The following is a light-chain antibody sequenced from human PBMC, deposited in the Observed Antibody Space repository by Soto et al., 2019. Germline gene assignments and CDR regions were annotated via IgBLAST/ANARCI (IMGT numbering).Light chain of an antibody. V-gene: IGKV1-5*01. CDR1: QSITTW. J-gene: IGKJ1*01. CDR2: DVS. CDR3: QHYKMYSPWT. Sequence: MQMTQYTSTVSAYVGASVTITCWASQSITTWLAWYQQRPGKAPKLLIYDVSSLQSGVPSRFSGSGSGTEFTLTISSLQPDDFATYYCQHYKMYSPWTFGHGTKADIK.